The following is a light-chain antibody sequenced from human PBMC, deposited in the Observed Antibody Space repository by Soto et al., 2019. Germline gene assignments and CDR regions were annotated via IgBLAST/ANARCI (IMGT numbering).Light chain of an antibody. CDR2: GAS. CDR1: QSVTSN. CDR3: QQYNNWPPYT. Sequence: EIVMTQSPVTLSLSPGERATLSCRASQSVTSNLAWYQQKCGQAPRLLIYGASTTATGIPARFSGNGSGTEFTLTISSLQSEDFAIYYCQQYNNWPPYTVGQGTKLEIK. V-gene: IGKV3-15*01. J-gene: IGKJ2*01.